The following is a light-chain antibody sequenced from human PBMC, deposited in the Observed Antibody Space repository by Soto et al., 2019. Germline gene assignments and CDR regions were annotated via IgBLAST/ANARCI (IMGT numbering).Light chain of an antibody. Sequence: QSALTQPASLSGSHGQSITISCTGTTSDVGGYNSVSWFQHLPDKAPKHIISEVTLRPSGVSNRFSGSKSANTASLTISGLQAEDEADYYCASYTTSGTVLFVGGTKLTVL. CDR1: TSDVGGYNS. J-gene: IGLJ3*02. CDR3: ASYTTSGTVL. V-gene: IGLV2-14*01. CDR2: EVT.